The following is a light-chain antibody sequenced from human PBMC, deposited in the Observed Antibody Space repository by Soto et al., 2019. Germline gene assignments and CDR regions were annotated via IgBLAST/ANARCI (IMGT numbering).Light chain of an antibody. Sequence: AIQLTQSPSSLSASVGDRVTITCRASQGISSALAWYQQKPGKPPNLLIYDASTLERGVPSRFSDSGSGTDFALTLCSMQLEDFAPYWCQQFDSYPLAFGGGSKVEIK. V-gene: IGKV1-13*02. J-gene: IGKJ4*01. CDR2: DAS. CDR1: QGISSA. CDR3: QQFDSYPLA.